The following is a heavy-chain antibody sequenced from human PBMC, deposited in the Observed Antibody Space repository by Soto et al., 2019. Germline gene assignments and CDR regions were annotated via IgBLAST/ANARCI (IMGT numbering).Heavy chain of an antibody. CDR2: IWYDGSNK. D-gene: IGHD6-13*01. J-gene: IGHJ3*02. CDR1: GFTFSSYG. CDR3: ASQYSSSSDAFDI. V-gene: IGHV3-33*01. Sequence: GGSLRLSCAASGFTFSSYGMHWVRQAPGKGLEWVAVIWYDGSNKYYADSVKGRFTISRDNSKNTLYLQMNSLRAEDTAVYYCASQYSSSSDAFDIWGQGTMVTVSS.